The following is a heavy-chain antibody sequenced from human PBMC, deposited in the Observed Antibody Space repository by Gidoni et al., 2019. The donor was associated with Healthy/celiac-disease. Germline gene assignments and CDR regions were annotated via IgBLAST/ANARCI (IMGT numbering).Heavy chain of an antibody. D-gene: IGHD1-26*01. CDR1: GGSFSGYY. J-gene: IGHJ5*02. V-gene: IGHV4-34*01. CDR2: INHSGSA. Sequence: QVQLQQWGAGLLKPSETVSLTCAVLGGSFSGYYWSWIRQPPGKGLEWIGEINHSGSANDDPSLKSRVTISVGTSKNQFSLKLSSVTAADTAVYYCAGQEGRPPSDNWFDPWGQGTLVTVSS. CDR3: AGQEGRPPSDNWFDP.